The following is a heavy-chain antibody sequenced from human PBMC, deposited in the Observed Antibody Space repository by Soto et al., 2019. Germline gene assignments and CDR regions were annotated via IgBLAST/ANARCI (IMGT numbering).Heavy chain of an antibody. J-gene: IGHJ6*02. CDR2: ISAYNGNT. D-gene: IGHD3-16*02. CDR3: ARFAGKYDYVWGSYRFYYYGMDV. CDR1: GYTFTSYG. Sequence: QVPLVQSGAEVKKPGASVKVSCKASGYTFTSYGISWVRQAPGQGLEWMGWISAYNGNTNYAQKLQGRVTMTTDTSTSTAYMELRSLRSDDTAVYYCARFAGKYDYVWGSYRFYYYGMDVWGQGTTVTVSS. V-gene: IGHV1-18*01.